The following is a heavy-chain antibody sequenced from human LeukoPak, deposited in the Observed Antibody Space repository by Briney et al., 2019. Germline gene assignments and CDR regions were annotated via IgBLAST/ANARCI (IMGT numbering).Heavy chain of an antibody. CDR2: IYYSGST. Sequence: PSETLSLTCIVSGGSISSYYWSWIRQPPGKGLEWIGYIYYSGSTNYNPSLKSRVTISVDTSKNQFSLKLSSVTAADTAVYYCARDPRGWFDPWGQGTLVTVSS. CDR1: GGSISSYY. CDR3: ARDPRGWFDP. V-gene: IGHV4-59*01. J-gene: IGHJ5*02.